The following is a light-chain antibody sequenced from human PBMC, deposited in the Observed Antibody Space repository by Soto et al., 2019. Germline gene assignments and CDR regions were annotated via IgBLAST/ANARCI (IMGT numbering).Light chain of an antibody. CDR1: QSVSSN. J-gene: IGKJ1*01. Sequence: EIVVTPSPVTLSVSPVERATLSCRASQSVSSNLAWYQQKPGQAPRLLIYGASTRATGIPARFSGSGSGTEFILTISSLQSEDFAVYYCQQYDIWPPTFGQGTKVDIK. CDR3: QQYDIWPPT. V-gene: IGKV3-15*01. CDR2: GAS.